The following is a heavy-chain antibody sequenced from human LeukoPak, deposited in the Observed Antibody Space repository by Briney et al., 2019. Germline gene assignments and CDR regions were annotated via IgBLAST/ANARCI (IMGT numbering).Heavy chain of an antibody. V-gene: IGHV4-4*07. CDR3: ARDGFLVVPAAIAANWFAP. J-gene: IGHJ5*02. CDR1: GGSISSYY. Sequence: SETLSLTCTVSGGSISSYYWSWIRQPAGKGLEWIGPIYTSGSTNYNPSLKSRVTMSVDTSKNQFSLKLSSVTAADTAVYYCARDGFLVVPAAIAANWFAPWGQGTLVTVSS. CDR2: IYTSGST. D-gene: IGHD2-2*01.